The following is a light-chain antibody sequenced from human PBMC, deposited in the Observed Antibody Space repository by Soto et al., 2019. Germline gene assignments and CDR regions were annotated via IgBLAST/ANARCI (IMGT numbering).Light chain of an antibody. CDR2: ATS. J-gene: IGKJ1*01. CDR3: QQTYSTPT. Sequence: PMTQSPSSLSASVGDSVTVTCRASQNINRYLNWYQQKPGKAPKLLIFATSNLQSGVPSRFSGSGSGTDYTLTISGLQPEDFATYFCQQTYSTPTFGPGTKVE. CDR1: QNINRY. V-gene: IGKV1-39*01.